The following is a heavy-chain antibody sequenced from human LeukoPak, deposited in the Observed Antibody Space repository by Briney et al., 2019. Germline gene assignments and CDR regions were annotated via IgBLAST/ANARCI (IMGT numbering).Heavy chain of an antibody. D-gene: IGHD5-18*01. J-gene: IGHJ4*02. V-gene: IGHV5-51*01. CDR1: GYSFTTYW. CDR3: ASGIRGYSYGSDY. Sequence: GESLKISCKGSGYSFTTYWIGWVRQMPGKGLEWMGIIYPGDSDTRYSPSFQGQVTISADKSINTAYLQWSSLKASDTAMYYCASGIRGYSYGSDYWGQGTLVTVSS. CDR2: IYPGDSDT.